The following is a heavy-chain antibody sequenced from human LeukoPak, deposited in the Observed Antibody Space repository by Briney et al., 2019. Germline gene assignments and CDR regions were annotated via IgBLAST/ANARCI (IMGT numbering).Heavy chain of an antibody. V-gene: IGHV3-30*02. CDR1: GFTFSSYG. CDR3: ARATKYGSSWYFDY. J-gene: IGHJ4*02. CDR2: IRYDGSNK. D-gene: IGHD6-13*01. Sequence: GGSLRLSCAASGFTFSSYGMHWVRQAPGKGLEWVAFIRYDGSNKYYADSVKGRFTISRDNAKNSLYLQMNSLRAEDTAVYYCARATKYGSSWYFDYWGQGTLVTVSS.